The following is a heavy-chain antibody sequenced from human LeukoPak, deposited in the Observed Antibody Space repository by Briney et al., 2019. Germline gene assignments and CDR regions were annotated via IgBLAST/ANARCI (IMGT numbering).Heavy chain of an antibody. CDR3: ARGIAVAGTLDY. J-gene: IGHJ4*02. CDR1: GGSISSGDYY. Sequence: SETLSLTCTVSGGSISSGDYYWSWIRQPPGKGLEWIGYIYYSGSTYYNPSLKSRVTISVDTSKNQLSLKLSSVTAADTAVYYCARGIAVAGTLDYWGQGTLVTVSS. V-gene: IGHV4-30-4*08. D-gene: IGHD6-19*01. CDR2: IYYSGST.